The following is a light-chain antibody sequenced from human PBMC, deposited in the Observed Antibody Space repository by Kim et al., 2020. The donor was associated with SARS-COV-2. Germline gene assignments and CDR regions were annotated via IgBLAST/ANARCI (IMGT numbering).Light chain of an antibody. Sequence: QSVLTQPPSASGTPGQRVTISCSGSFSNIESNYVSWYQQLPGVAPKLLIYRTDQRPSGVPDRFSGSKSGNSASLAISGLWSEDEGDYHCGTWDDSLSVAVFGGGTQLTVL. CDR1: FSNIESNY. V-gene: IGLV1-47*03. CDR3: GTWDDSLSVAV. CDR2: RTD. J-gene: IGLJ2*01.